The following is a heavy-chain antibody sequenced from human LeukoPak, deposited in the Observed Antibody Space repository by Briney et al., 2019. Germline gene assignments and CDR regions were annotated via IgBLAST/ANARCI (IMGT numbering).Heavy chain of an antibody. Sequence: SETLSLTCAVYGASFSGFYWSWIRQPPGKGLEWIGEINHSGSTNYNPSLKSRVTISVDMYKNQFSLKLISVTAADAAVYYCARRRWGYGSGSYDYWGQGTLVTVSS. CDR2: INHSGST. CDR3: ARRRWGYGSGSYDY. J-gene: IGHJ4*02. D-gene: IGHD3-10*01. CDR1: GASFSGFY. V-gene: IGHV4-34*01.